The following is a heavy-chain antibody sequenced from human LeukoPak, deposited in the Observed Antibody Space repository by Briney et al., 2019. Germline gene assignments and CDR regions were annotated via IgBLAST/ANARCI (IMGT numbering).Heavy chain of an antibody. CDR1: GFIFSSYS. CDR3: ARSGSDRAYCGGDCYSRVIDY. Sequence: GGSLRLSCAASGFIFSSYSMNWVRQAPGKGLEWVSYISSSSSYIYYADSVKGRFTISRDNAKNSLYLQMNSLRAEDTAVYYCARSGSDRAYCGGDCYSRVIDYWGQGALVTVSS. V-gene: IGHV3-21*01. D-gene: IGHD2-21*02. CDR2: ISSSSSYI. J-gene: IGHJ4*02.